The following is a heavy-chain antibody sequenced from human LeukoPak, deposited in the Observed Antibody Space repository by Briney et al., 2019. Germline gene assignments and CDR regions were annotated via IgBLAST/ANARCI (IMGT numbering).Heavy chain of an antibody. J-gene: IGHJ5*02. CDR2: INHSGSS. D-gene: IGHD6-13*01. CDR3: ARGRRARYSSSWYHP. V-gene: IGHV4-34*01. CDR1: GGSFSGYY. Sequence: SETLSLTCAVYGGSFSGYYWSWLRQPPGKGLEWIGEINHSGSSNYNPSLKRRVTISVDTSKNQFSLKLSSVTAADTAVYYCARGRRARYSSSWYHPWGQGTLVTVSS.